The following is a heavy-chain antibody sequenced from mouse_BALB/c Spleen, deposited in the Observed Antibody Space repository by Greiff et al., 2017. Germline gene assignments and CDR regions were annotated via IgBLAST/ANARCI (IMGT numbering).Heavy chain of an antibody. D-gene: IGHD4-1*01. Sequence: QVHVKQSGPELVKPGASVKISCKASGYAFSSSWMNWVKQRPGQGLEWIGRIYPGDGDTNYNGKFKGKATLTADKSSSTAYMQLSSLTSVDSAVYFCARNWYYAMDYWGQGTSVTVSS. J-gene: IGHJ4*01. CDR3: ARNWYYAMDY. CDR1: GYAFSSSW. CDR2: IYPGDGDT. V-gene: IGHV1-82*01.